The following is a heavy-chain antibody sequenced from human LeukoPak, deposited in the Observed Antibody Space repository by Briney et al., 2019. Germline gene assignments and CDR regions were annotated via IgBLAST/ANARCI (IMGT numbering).Heavy chain of an antibody. Sequence: GGSLRLACAAAGFTVSSNYMSWVRQAPGKWRGWVSVIYSGGSTYYADSVKGRFTISRDNSKDTLYLQMNSLRAEDTAVYYCAKMRDRRDGYNFYFYYSMDVWGQGTTVTVSS. J-gene: IGHJ6*03. D-gene: IGHD5-24*01. V-gene: IGHV3-66*01. CDR1: GFTVSSNY. CDR3: AKMRDRRDGYNFYFYYSMDV. CDR2: IYSGGST.